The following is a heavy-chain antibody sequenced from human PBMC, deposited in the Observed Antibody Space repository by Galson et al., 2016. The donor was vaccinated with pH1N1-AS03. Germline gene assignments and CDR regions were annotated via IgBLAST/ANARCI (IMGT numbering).Heavy chain of an antibody. J-gene: IGHJ4*02. CDR3: ARGDGYNYYFDY. V-gene: IGHV5-51*03. CDR2: IYPGDSDT. D-gene: IGHD5-24*01. Sequence: QSGAEVKKPGESLMISCKASGFRFTTYWIAWVRQLPGKGLEWMGFIYPGDSDTKFSPSFQGQVTIAADKSTSTAYLRWNSLKAPDTAMYYCARGDGYNYYFDYWGQGTLVTVSS. CDR1: GFRFTTYW.